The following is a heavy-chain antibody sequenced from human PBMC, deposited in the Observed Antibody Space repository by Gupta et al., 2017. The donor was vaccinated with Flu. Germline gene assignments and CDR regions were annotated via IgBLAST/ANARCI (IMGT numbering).Heavy chain of an antibody. V-gene: IGHV3-33*01. CDR3: ARASPVTTSDFYFFYYMDV. D-gene: IGHD4-17*01. Sequence: RQAPGKGLEWVSIIWYDGSKKFYADSVQGRFTISRDNSKNTMYLEMNNVRVEDTAVYYCARASPVTTSDFYFFYYMDVWGSGTAVTVSS. J-gene: IGHJ6*03. CDR2: IWYDGSKK.